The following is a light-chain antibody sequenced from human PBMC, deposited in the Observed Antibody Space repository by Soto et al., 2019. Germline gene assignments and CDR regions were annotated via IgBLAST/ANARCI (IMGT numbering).Light chain of an antibody. Sequence: EIVLTQSPATLSLSPGERATLSCRASQSLSNFLAWYQQKPGQAPRLLIYDASNRATGIPVRFSGSGSGTDFTLPISSLEPEYFAVYYCQQRSNLVTFGPGTTVEIK. V-gene: IGKV3-11*01. J-gene: IGKJ3*01. CDR3: QQRSNLVT. CDR2: DAS. CDR1: QSLSNF.